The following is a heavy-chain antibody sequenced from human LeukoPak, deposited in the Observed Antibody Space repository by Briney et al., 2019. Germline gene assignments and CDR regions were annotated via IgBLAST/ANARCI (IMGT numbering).Heavy chain of an antibody. V-gene: IGHV1-18*01. CDR3: ARDGYCSGGSCYRDHWFDP. J-gene: IGHJ5*02. Sequence: GASVKVSCKASGYTFTSYGISWVRQAPGQGLEWMGWISAYNGNTNYAQKLQGRVTMTTDTSTSTAYMELRSLRSDDTAVYYCARDGYCSGGSCYRDHWFDPWGQGTLVSVSS. CDR2: ISAYNGNT. CDR1: GYTFTSYG. D-gene: IGHD2-15*01.